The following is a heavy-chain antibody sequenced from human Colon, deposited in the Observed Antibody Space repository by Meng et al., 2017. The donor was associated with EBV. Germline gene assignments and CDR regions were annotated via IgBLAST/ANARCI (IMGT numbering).Heavy chain of an antibody. CDR3: ARDLGGPRDY. J-gene: IGHJ4*02. CDR1: GFNFNDYY. CDR2: ISKMGDGI. D-gene: IGHD6-25*01. V-gene: IGHV3-11*01. Sequence: QGYLVESGGSFVKPGGSLSLSCVASGFNFNDYYMTWIRQAPGKGLEWVAFISKMGDGISYAESVRGRFTISRDSATHSLYLQMNSLRAEDTAVYYCARDLGGPRDYWGQGTLVTVSS.